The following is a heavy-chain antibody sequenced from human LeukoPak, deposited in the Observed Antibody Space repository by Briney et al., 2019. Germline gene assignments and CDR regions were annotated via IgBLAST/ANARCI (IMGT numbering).Heavy chain of an antibody. CDR2: ISGSGGST. V-gene: IGHV3-23*01. J-gene: IGHJ4*02. Sequence: GGSLRLSCAASRFTFSSYAMSWVRQAPGKGLEWVSAISGSGGSTYYADSVKGRFTISRDNSKNTLYLQMNSLRAEDTAVYYCASNANDYGDYGYWGQGTLVTVSS. CDR3: ASNANDYGDYGY. D-gene: IGHD4-17*01. CDR1: RFTFSSYA.